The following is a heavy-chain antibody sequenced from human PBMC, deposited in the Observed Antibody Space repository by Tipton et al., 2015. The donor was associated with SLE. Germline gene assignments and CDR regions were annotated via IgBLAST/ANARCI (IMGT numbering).Heavy chain of an antibody. CDR1: GGSFTDYY. CDR2: INGSGST. D-gene: IGHD3-9*01. CDR3: ARQISATGNFDS. Sequence: LRLSCAVYGGSFTDYYWSWIRQSPGKGLEWIGEINGSGSTSYNPSLKRRVSISIETSKNQFSLKVTSVAAADTAVYYCARQISATGNFDSWGQGNLVTVSS. J-gene: IGHJ4*02. V-gene: IGHV4-34*01.